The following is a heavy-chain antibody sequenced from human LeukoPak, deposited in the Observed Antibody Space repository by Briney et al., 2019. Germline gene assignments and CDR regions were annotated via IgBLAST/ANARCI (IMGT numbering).Heavy chain of an antibody. CDR1: GFTFCDYY. V-gene: IGHV3-11*04. Sequence: GGSLRLSCAASGFTFCDYYVSWSRPAPGKGLGRVSYISSSGSTIYYADSVKGRLTISRDNAKNSLYLQLNSRRAEDTAVYYCARVGYCSGGSCYRSWFDPWGKGTLVTVSS. CDR3: ARVGYCSGGSCYRSWFDP. CDR2: ISSSGSTI. D-gene: IGHD2-15*01. J-gene: IGHJ5*02.